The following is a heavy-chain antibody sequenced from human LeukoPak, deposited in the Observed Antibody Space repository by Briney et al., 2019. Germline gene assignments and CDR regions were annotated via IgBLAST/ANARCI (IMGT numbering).Heavy chain of an antibody. CDR1: GYSFTSYW. V-gene: IGHV5-51*01. CDR3: ARMYYYDSSGYFSEVDC. CDR2: IYPGDSST. Sequence: GESLKISCKGSGYSFTSYWIGWVRQMPGKGLEWMGIIYPGDSSTRYSPSFQGQVTISADKSISTAYLQWSSLKASDTAMYYCARMYYYDSSGYFSEVDCWGQGTLVTVSS. J-gene: IGHJ4*02. D-gene: IGHD3-22*01.